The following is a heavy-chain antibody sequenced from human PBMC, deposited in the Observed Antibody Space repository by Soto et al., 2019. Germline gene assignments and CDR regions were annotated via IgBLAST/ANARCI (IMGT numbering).Heavy chain of an antibody. D-gene: IGHD4-17*01. CDR3: ICREDYGAHRWFGP. J-gene: IGHJ5*02. CDR2: IKSKASNYAT. CDR1: GFTFSGSD. V-gene: IGHV3-73*01. Sequence: DVQLVESGGGLVQPGGSLKLSCAGSGFTFSGSDIHWVRQASGKGLEWVGRIKSKASNYATSYAASVKGRFTVSREDSENTGYLQRSSLPTEDTAMYYCICREDYGAHRWFGPWDQGTLVTVSS.